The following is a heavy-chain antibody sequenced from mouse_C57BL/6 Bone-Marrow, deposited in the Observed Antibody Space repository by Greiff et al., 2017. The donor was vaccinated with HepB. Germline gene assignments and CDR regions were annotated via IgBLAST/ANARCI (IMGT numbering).Heavy chain of an antibody. V-gene: IGHV1-53*01. Sequence: VQLQQPGTELVKPGASVKLSCKASGYTFTSYWMHWVKQRPGQGLEWIGNINPSNGGTNYNEKFKNKATLTVDKSSSTAYMQLSSLTSEDSAVYYCARWGLLRGYAMDYWGQGTSVTVSS. CDR2: INPSNGGT. J-gene: IGHJ4*01. CDR1: GYTFTSYW. CDR3: ARWGLLRGYAMDY. D-gene: IGHD1-1*01.